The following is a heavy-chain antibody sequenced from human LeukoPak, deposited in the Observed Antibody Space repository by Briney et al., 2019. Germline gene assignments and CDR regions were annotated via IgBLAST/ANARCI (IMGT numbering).Heavy chain of an antibody. CDR3: ARARRLGELSPYYFDY. V-gene: IGHV3-30*04. CDR2: ISYDGSNK. J-gene: IGHJ4*02. CDR1: GFTFSSYA. Sequence: GRSLRLSCAASGFTFSSYAMHWVRQAPGKGLEWVAVISYDGSNKYYADSVKGRFTISRDNSKNTLYLQMNSLRAEDTAVYYCARARRLGELSPYYFDYWGQGTLVTASS. D-gene: IGHD3-16*02.